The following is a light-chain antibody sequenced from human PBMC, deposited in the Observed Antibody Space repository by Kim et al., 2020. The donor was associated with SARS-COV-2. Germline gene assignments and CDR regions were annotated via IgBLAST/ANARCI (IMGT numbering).Light chain of an antibody. CDR2: GAS. J-gene: IGKJ3*01. Sequence: ASVGDRVTIRCRASQGISHFLAWYQQTPGKAPRLLIYGASILQSGVPSRFSGSGFGTDFTLTISSLQPEDFATYYCQQANIFPFAFGPGTKVDIK. V-gene: IGKV1-12*01. CDR3: QQANIFPFA. CDR1: QGISHF.